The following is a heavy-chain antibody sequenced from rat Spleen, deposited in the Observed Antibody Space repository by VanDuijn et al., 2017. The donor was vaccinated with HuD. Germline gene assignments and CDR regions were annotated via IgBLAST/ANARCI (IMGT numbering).Heavy chain of an antibody. Sequence: EVQLVESGGGLVQPGRSLKVSCAASGFTFSDYAMAWVRQAPKKGLEWVATIIYDGSNTYYRDSVKGRFTISRDNEKSTLYLQMDSLRSEDTATYYCTRAGYLRDWYFDFWGPGTMVTVSS. V-gene: IGHV5-17*01. D-gene: IGHD2-2*01. CDR1: GFTFSDYA. CDR2: IIYDGSNT. J-gene: IGHJ1*01. CDR3: TRAGYLRDWYFDF.